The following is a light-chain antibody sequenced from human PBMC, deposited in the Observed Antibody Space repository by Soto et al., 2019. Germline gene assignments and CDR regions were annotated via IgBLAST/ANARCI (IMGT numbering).Light chain of an antibody. V-gene: IGKV3-20*01. CDR2: GAS. CDR3: QQYGSSRT. Sequence: IVVTLSPGTLSLSKVERASLSCRASQSVSSSYLAWYQQKPGQAPRLLIYGASSRATGIPDRFSGSGSGTDFTLTISRLEPEDFAVYYCQQYGSSRTFCQGTKVDIK. CDR1: QSVSSSY. J-gene: IGKJ1*01.